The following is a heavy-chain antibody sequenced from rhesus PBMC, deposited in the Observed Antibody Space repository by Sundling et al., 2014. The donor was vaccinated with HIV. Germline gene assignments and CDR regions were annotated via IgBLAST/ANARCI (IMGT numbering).Heavy chain of an antibody. CDR2: IGGSSGNT. D-gene: IGHD3-3*01. CDR3: ARDYTIWTSSLGY. CDR1: GNSITSGFG. V-gene: IGHV4-127*01. J-gene: IGHJ4*01. Sequence: QVQLQESGPGLVKPSETLSLTCAVSGNSITSGFGWSWIRQPPGKGLEWIGYIGGSSGNTNYNPSLKSRVTISKDTSKNQFSLKLNSVTAADTAVYYCARDYTIWTSSLGYWGQGVLVTVSS.